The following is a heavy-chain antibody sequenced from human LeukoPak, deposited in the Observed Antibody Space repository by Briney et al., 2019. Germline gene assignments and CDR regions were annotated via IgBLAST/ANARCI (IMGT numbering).Heavy chain of an antibody. D-gene: IGHD3-10*01. V-gene: IGHV4-34*01. J-gene: IGHJ5*02. Sequence: SETLSLTCAVYGGSFSDYYWSWIRQPPGKGLEWIAEINHSGSTNHNPSLKSRVTISVDTSKNQFSLKLSSVTAADTAVYYCARGVPYDYGSGINWFDPWGQGTLVTVSS. CDR3: ARGVPYDYGSGINWFDP. CDR1: GGSFSDYY. CDR2: INHSGST.